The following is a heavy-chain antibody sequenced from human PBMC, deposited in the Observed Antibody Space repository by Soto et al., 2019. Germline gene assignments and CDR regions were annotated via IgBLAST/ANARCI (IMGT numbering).Heavy chain of an antibody. CDR2: IYYSGTT. Sequence: SETLSLTCTVSGGSISSGGYYWSWIRQHPGKGLEWSGYIYYSGTTYYNPSLKSRGTISVDTSKNQFSLKLSSVTAADTAVYYCATGGNFPFDYWGQGXLVTVYS. CDR1: GGSISSGGYY. V-gene: IGHV4-31*03. CDR3: ATGGNFPFDY. J-gene: IGHJ4*02. D-gene: IGHD2-21*02.